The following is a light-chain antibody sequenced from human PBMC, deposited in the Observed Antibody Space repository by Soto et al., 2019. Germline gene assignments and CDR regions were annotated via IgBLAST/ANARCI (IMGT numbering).Light chain of an antibody. J-gene: IGKJ1*01. CDR2: AAS. CDR1: QEIRNV. V-gene: IGKV1-6*01. CDR3: LQDYNSPRT. Sequence: SQRSHSRSTLSXXVGDXVTIXXRASQEIRNVLGWCQQKPGKAPKLLISAASFLKSGVPSRFSGSGSGTDFTLTISSLQPEDFATYLCLQDYNSPRTFCQGAKLDIK.